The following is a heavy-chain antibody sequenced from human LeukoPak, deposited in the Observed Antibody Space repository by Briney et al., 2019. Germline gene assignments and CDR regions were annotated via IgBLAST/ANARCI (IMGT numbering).Heavy chain of an antibody. CDR2: IRYSGSA. CDR1: GDSIIGYY. J-gene: IGHJ3*02. D-gene: IGHD3-16*01. V-gene: IGHV4-59*01. CDR3: VRGERLGPDI. Sequence: PSETLSLTCTVSGDSIIGYYWSWIRQPPGNGLEWIGYIRYSGSANYNPSLKSRVTISVDTSKNQFSLTLGSLTAADTAVYYCVRGERLGPDIWGQGTLVTVSS.